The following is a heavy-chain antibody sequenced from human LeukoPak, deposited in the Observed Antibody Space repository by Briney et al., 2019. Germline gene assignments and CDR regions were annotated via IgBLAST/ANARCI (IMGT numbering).Heavy chain of an antibody. J-gene: IGHJ4*02. CDR3: AAGWVCSGGSCYYYFDY. Sequence: SVKVSCKASGFTFTSSAMQWVRQARGQRLEWIGWIVVGSGNTNYARKFQERVTITRDMSTSTTYMELSSLRSEDTAVYYCAAGWVCSGGSCYYYFDYWGQGTLVTVSS. CDR1: GFTFTSSA. CDR2: IVVGSGNT. V-gene: IGHV1-58*02. D-gene: IGHD2-15*01.